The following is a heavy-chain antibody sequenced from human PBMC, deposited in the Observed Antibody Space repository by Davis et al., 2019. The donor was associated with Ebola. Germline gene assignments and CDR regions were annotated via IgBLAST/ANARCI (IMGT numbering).Heavy chain of an antibody. Sequence: MPSETLSLTCTVSGGSISSSSYYWGWIRQPPGKGLEWIGSIYYSGSTYYNPSLKSRVTISVDTSKNQFSLKLSSVTAADTAVYYCARYGDYTSVDYWGQGTLVTVSS. CDR3: ARYGDYTSVDY. D-gene: IGHD4-17*01. CDR2: IYYSGST. J-gene: IGHJ4*02. CDR1: GGSISSSSYY. V-gene: IGHV4-39*01.